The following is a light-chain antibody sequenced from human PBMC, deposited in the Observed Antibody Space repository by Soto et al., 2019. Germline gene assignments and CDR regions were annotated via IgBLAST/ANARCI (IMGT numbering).Light chain of an antibody. V-gene: IGKV4-1*01. CDR1: QRLLYRSNNKNY. J-gene: IGKJ1*01. Sequence: DTGMSQSPASLAVSLGGRATINCKSSQRLLYRSNNKNYLAWYQHKAGQPPKLLIYWASTRDSGVPDRFSGSGSGTDFTLTINSVQAEDVAVYYCQQYYNPPWTFGQGTKVEI. CDR2: WAS. CDR3: QQYYNPPWT.